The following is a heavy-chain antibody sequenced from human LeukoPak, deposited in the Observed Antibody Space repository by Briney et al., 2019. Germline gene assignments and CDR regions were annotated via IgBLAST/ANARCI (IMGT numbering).Heavy chain of an antibody. J-gene: IGHJ4*02. Sequence: PGGSLRLSCAASGFTFSSCGMHWVRQAPGKGLEWVAVISYDGSNKYYADSVKGRFTISRDNSKNTLYLQMNSLRAEDTAVYYCAKDKGEYGGIDYWGQGTLVTVSS. CDR3: AKDKGEYGGIDY. CDR2: ISYDGSNK. CDR1: GFTFSSCG. V-gene: IGHV3-30*18. D-gene: IGHD3-16*01.